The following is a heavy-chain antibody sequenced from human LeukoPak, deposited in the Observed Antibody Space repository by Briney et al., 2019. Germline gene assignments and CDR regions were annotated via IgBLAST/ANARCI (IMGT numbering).Heavy chain of an antibody. J-gene: IGHJ6*03. CDR3: ARGVREKNRGFLLYYYYYYMDV. V-gene: IGHV4-38-2*02. CDR2: IYHSGST. D-gene: IGHD3-10*01. CDR1: NYSISSGYY. Sequence: SETLSLTCTVSNYSISSGYYWGWIRQSPGKGLEWIGSIYHSGSTNYNPSLKSRVTISVDTSKNQFSLNLSSVTAADTAVYYCARGVREKNRGFLLYYYYYYMDVWGKGTTVAISS.